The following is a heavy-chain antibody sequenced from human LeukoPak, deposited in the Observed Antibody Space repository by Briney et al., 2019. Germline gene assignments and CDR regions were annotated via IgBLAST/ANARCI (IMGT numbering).Heavy chain of an antibody. CDR2: INYSENA. J-gene: IGHJ6*02. CDR3: ARNELISSNYYYYGMDV. Sequence: SETLSLTCTVSGGSISSGGNYWTWIRQNPGKGLEWIGYINYSENAYYNPSLKSRVTISVDTSKNQFSLKLSSVTAADTAVYYCARNELISSNYYYYGMDVWGQGTTVTVSS. V-gene: IGHV4-31*03. CDR1: GGSISSGGNY.